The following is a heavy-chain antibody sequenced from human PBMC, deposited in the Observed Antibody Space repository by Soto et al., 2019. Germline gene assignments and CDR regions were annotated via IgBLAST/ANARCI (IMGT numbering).Heavy chain of an antibody. J-gene: IGHJ4*02. CDR1: GGSISSTNW. Sequence: QVQLQESGPGLVKPSGTLSLTCAVSGGSISSTNWWNWVRQPPGKGLEWIGEIDHSGSTNYNPSLKSRVTMSVDKPKNQISLKLSSVTAADTAVYYCVRDSGNGWKDYWGQGTLVTVSS. CDR2: IDHSGST. V-gene: IGHV4-4*02. CDR3: VRDSGNGWKDY. D-gene: IGHD6-19*01.